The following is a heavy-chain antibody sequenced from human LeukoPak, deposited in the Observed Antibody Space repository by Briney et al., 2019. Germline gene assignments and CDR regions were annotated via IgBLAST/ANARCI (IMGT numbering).Heavy chain of an antibody. Sequence: AGGSLRLSCAASGFTFSNAWMSWVRQAPGKGLEWVGRIKSKTDGGTTDYAAPVKGRFTISRDDSKNTLYLQMNSLKTEDTAVYYCTTAPYIWGSYLRNYWGQGTLVTVSS. CDR2: IKSKTDGGTT. V-gene: IGHV3-15*01. CDR1: GFTFSNAW. CDR3: TTAPYIWGSYLRNY. J-gene: IGHJ4*02. D-gene: IGHD3-16*02.